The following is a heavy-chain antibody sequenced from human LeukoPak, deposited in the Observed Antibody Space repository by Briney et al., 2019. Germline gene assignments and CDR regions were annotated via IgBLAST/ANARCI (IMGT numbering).Heavy chain of an antibody. CDR2: IIPIFGTA. CDR1: GGTFSSYA. Sequence: SVKVSCTASGGTFSSYAISWVRQAPGQGLEWMGGIIPIFGTANYAQKFQGRVTITADESTSTAYMELSSLRSEDTAVYYCARFRSQRITIFGVLTGNWFDPWGQGTLVTVSS. CDR3: ARFRSQRITIFGVLTGNWFDP. V-gene: IGHV1-69*13. D-gene: IGHD3-3*01. J-gene: IGHJ5*02.